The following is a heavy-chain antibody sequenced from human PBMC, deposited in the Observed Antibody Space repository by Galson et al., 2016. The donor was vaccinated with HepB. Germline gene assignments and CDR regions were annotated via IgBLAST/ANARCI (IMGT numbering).Heavy chain of an antibody. Sequence: SLRLSCAASGFSFSSYYMNWVRQAPGKGLEWVAFISNSGGPIYYADSVKGRFTISRDNAKNSLYLQINSLRVEDTAVYFCARQGHYPNYHHYYGVDVWGQGTTVTVSS. J-gene: IGHJ6*02. CDR1: GFSFSSYY. D-gene: IGHD1-26*01. CDR2: ISNSGGPI. CDR3: ARQGHYPNYHHYYGVDV. V-gene: IGHV3-48*01.